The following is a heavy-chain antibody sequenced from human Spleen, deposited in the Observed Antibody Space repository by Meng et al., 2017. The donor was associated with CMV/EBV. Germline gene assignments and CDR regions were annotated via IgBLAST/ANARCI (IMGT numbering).Heavy chain of an antibody. V-gene: IGHV1-18*01. J-gene: IGHJ6*02. CDR1: GYTFTSYG. CDR2: ISVYNGNT. Sequence: ASVKVSCKASGYTFTSYGISWVRQAPGQGLEWMGWISVYNGNTRYAQKLQGRVTMTTDTSTDTAYMEVRRLRSDVTAVYYCARGMPLYLDLSFGLDVWGPGTTVTVSS. D-gene: IGHD3-3*01. CDR3: ARGMPLYLDLSFGLDV.